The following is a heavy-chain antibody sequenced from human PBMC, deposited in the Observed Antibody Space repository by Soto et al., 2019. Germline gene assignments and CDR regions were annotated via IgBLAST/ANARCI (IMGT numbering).Heavy chain of an antibody. CDR3: SIQSSDLLTYGLDV. Sequence: QLQLVESGGGVVQPGRSLRLSCAASGFTFSNYGMHWVRQAPGKGLEWVAVMRNDASNVHYGDSVEGRFTISRDNSKKNVSLQIQSLRDEDTGLYYCSIQSSDLLTYGLDVWGQGTTVTVSS. J-gene: IGHJ6*02. D-gene: IGHD3-9*01. V-gene: IGHV3-33*01. CDR2: MRNDASNV. CDR1: GFTFSNYG.